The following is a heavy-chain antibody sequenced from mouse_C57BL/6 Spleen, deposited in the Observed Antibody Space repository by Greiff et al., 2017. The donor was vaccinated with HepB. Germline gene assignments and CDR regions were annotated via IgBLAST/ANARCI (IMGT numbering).Heavy chain of an antibody. CDR2: INPGSGGT. CDR3: ARSYDYDEGWFAY. V-gene: IGHV1-54*01. Sequence: QVQLQQSGAELVRPGTSVKVSCKASGYAFTNYLIEWVKQRPGQGLEWIGVINPGSGGTNYNEKFKGKATLTADKSSSPAYMQLSSLTSEDSAVYFCARSYDYDEGWFAYWGQGTLVTVSA. D-gene: IGHD2-4*01. CDR1: GYAFTNYL. J-gene: IGHJ3*01.